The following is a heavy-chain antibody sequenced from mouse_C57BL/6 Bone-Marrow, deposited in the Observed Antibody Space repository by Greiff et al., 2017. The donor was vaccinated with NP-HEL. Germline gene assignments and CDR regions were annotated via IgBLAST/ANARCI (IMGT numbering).Heavy chain of an antibody. CDR2: IYPGDGDT. CDR3: ARGDYGSSRFGYAMDY. D-gene: IGHD1-1*01. CDR1: GYAFSSYW. J-gene: IGHJ4*01. V-gene: IGHV1-80*01. Sequence: VKLQESGAELVKPGASVKISCKASGYAFSSYWMNWVKERPGKGLEWIGQIYPGDGDTTYNGKFKGKATLTADKSSSTAYMQGSSLTSEDSAVYFCARGDYGSSRFGYAMDYWGQGTSVTVSS.